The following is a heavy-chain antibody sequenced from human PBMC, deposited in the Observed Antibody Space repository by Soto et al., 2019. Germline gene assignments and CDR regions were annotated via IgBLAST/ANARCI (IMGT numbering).Heavy chain of an antibody. CDR2: INAGNGNT. J-gene: IGHJ4*02. Sequence: QVQLVQSGAEVKKPGASVKVSCKASGYTFTSYAMHWVRQAPGQRLEWMGWINAGNGNTKYSQKFQGRVTITRDTSASTAYMELSSLRSEDTAVYFCARGPGGPDGPGDYWGQGTLGTVSS. CDR3: ARGPGGPDGPGDY. V-gene: IGHV1-3*01. D-gene: IGHD2-15*01. CDR1: GYTFTSYA.